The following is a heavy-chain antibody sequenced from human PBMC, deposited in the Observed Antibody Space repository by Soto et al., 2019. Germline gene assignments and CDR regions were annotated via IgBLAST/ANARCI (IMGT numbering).Heavy chain of an antibody. Sequence: GGSLRLSXAASGFTFSSYSMNWVRQAPGKGLEWVSSISSSSSYIYYADSVKGRFTISRDNAKNSLYLQMNSLRAEDTAVYYCARGSYDFWSGYYRSAYYYGMDVWGQGTTVTVSS. CDR3: ARGSYDFWSGYYRSAYYYGMDV. J-gene: IGHJ6*02. CDR2: ISSSSSYI. V-gene: IGHV3-21*01. CDR1: GFTFSSYS. D-gene: IGHD3-3*01.